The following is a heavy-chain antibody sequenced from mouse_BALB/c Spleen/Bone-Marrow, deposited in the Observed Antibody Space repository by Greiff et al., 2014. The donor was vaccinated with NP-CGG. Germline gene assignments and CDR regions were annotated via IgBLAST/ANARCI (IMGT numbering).Heavy chain of an antibody. CDR3: ARGDYYGSSYRYFDV. D-gene: IGHD1-1*01. J-gene: IGHJ1*01. V-gene: IGHV14-1*02. Sequence: VQLKQSGAELVRPGALVKLSCKASGFNIKDYYMHWVKQRPEQGLEWIGWIDPENGNTIYDPKFQGKATITADTSSNTAYLQLSSLTSEDTAVYYCARGDYYGSSYRYFDVWGAGTTVTVSS. CDR2: IDPENGNT. CDR1: GFNIKDYY.